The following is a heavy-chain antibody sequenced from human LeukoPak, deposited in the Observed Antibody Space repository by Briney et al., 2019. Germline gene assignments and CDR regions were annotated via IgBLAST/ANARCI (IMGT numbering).Heavy chain of an antibody. Sequence: SQTLSLTCAISGDSVSSNSVAWNWIRQSPSRGLEWLGRTYYRSKWYNDYAVSVKSRITINPDASKNQFSLHLNSVTPEDTAVHYCARLRESFTMMENFDYWGQGTLVTVSS. D-gene: IGHD3-22*01. CDR1: GDSVSSNSVA. CDR2: TYYRSKWYN. V-gene: IGHV6-1*01. CDR3: ARLRESFTMMENFDY. J-gene: IGHJ4*02.